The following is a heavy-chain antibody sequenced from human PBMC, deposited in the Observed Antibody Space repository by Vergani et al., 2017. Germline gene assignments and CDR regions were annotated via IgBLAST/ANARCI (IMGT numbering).Heavy chain of an antibody. CDR1: GYSISRGFY. CDR2: MFHTGEA. CDR3: GVIXVRSPRPDNWFDS. Sequence: QVQLQKSGPGLVKPSETLCLTCSVSGYSISRGFYWAWIRQTPEKGLEWIGGMFHTGEASNSPSLQSRVAFSMDTSKNQFSLQLTSVTAADTAVYFCGVIXVRSPRPDNWFDSWGRGTLVTVSS. J-gene: IGHJ5*01. D-gene: IGHD3-16*02. V-gene: IGHV4-38-2*02.